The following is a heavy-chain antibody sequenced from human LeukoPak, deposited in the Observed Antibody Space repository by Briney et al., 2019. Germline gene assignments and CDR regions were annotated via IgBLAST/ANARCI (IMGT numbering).Heavy chain of an antibody. CDR3: ARRGPVGATRGVFDY. CDR2: IYHSGST. D-gene: IGHD1-26*01. V-gene: IGHV4-38-2*02. J-gene: IGHJ4*02. CDR1: AYSISSVYY. Sequence: SETLSLTCTVSAYSISSVYYWGWIRQPPGKGLEWIGSIYHSGSTYYNPSLKSRVTISVNTSKNQFSLKLSSVTAADTAVYYCARRGPVGATRGVFDYWGQGALVTVSS.